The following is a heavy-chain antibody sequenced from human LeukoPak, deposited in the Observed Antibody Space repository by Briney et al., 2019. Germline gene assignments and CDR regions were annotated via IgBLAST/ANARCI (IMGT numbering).Heavy chain of an antibody. D-gene: IGHD1-26*01. V-gene: IGHV3-48*03. Sequence: GGPLRLSCAASGFTFSSYEMNWVRQAPGKGLEWVSYISSSGSTIYYADSVKGRFTISRDNAKNSLYLQMNSLRAEDTAVYYCARDLAVGDSDYWGQGTLVTVSS. J-gene: IGHJ4*02. CDR3: ARDLAVGDSDY. CDR2: ISSSGSTI. CDR1: GFTFSSYE.